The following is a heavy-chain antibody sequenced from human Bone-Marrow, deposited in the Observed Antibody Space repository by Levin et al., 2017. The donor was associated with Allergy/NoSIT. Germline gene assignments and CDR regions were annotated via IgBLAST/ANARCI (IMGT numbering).Heavy chain of an antibody. D-gene: IGHD2-15*01. CDR2: ISNDGSNK. CDR3: ARQTRDLHWSGGTCYPAAWDY. V-gene: IGHV3-30-3*01. CDR1: GFTFSSYA. J-gene: IGHJ4*02. Sequence: GGSLRLSCAASGFTFSSYAMHWVRQAPGKGLEWVAVISNDGSNKYYADSVKGRFTISRDNSKSTLYLQMNSLRAEDTAVFYCARQTRDLHWSGGTCYPAAWDYWGQGTLVTVSS.